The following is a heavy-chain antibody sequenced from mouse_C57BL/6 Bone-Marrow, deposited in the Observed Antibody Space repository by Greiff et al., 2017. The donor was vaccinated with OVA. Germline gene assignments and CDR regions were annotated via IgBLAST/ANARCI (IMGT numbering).Heavy chain of an antibody. J-gene: IGHJ2*01. CDR1: GFNIKDDY. V-gene: IGHV14-4*01. CDR2: IDPENGDT. CDR3: TTFYGSSLDY. Sequence: QLQQSGAELVRPGASVKLSCTASGFNIKDDYMHWVKQRPEQGLEWIGWIDPENGDTEYASKFQGKATITADTSSNTAYLQLSSLTSEDTAVYYCTTFYGSSLDYWGQGTTLTVSS. D-gene: IGHD1-1*01.